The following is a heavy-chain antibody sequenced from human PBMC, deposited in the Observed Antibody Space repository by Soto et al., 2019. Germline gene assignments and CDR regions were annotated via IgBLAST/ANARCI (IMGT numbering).Heavy chain of an antibody. CDR3: ARLEGLATISYYFDF. J-gene: IGHJ4*02. V-gene: IGHV4-39*01. D-gene: IGHD3-9*01. Sequence: QLQLQESGPGLVKPSETLSLTCSVSDDSINSDKYYWGWIRQPPGKGLEWIGSVYYRGNAYYNPSLQTRVTTPLDKSKSQFSLKLNSVAAPDSAVYFCARLEGLATISYYFDFWGPGALVTVSS. CDR1: DDSINSDKYY. CDR2: VYYRGNA.